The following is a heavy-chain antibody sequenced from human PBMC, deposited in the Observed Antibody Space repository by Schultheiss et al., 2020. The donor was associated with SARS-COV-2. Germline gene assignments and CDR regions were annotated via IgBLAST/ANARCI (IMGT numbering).Heavy chain of an antibody. CDR3: AREVAITRLNKLNWFDP. CDR1: GFTFSNAW. J-gene: IGHJ5*02. Sequence: GGSLRLSCAASGFTFSNAWMSWVRQAPGKGLEWVGRIKSKTDGGTTDYAAPVKGRFTISRDDSKNTLYLQMNSLKTEDTAVYYCAREVAITRLNKLNWFDPWGQGTLVTVSS. D-gene: IGHD2-21*01. V-gene: IGHV3-15*01. CDR2: IKSKTDGGTT.